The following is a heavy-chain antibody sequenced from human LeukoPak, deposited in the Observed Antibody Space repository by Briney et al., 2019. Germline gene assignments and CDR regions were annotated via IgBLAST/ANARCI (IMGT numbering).Heavy chain of an antibody. CDR2: INHSGST. D-gene: IGHD6-19*01. J-gene: IGHJ4*02. CDR1: GGSFSGYY. CDR3: ARVTVAGTPDY. Sequence: SETLSLTCAVYGGSFSGYYWSWIRQPPGKGREWIGEINHSGSTNYNPSLKSRVTISVDTSKNQFSLKLSSVTAADTAVYYCARVTVAGTPDYWGQGTLVTVSS. V-gene: IGHV4-34*01.